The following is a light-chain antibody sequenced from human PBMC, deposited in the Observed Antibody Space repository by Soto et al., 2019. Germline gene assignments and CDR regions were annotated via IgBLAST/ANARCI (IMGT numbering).Light chain of an antibody. CDR2: GNS. CDR1: SSNIGAGYD. J-gene: IGLJ1*01. V-gene: IGLV1-40*01. CDR3: QSYDSSLSGSGV. Sequence: QSALTQPPSVSGAPGQRVTISCTGSSSNIGAGYDVHWYQQLPGTAPKLLIYGNSNRPSGVPDRFSGSKSGTSASLAITGLQAEDEDDYYCQSYDSSLSGSGVFGTGTKVTVL.